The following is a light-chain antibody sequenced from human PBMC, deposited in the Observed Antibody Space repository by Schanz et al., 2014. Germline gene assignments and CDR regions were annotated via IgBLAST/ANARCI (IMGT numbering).Light chain of an antibody. CDR3: QQYNNWPPTWT. CDR1: QSVTSY. J-gene: IGKJ1*01. V-gene: IGKV3-11*01. CDR2: GAS. Sequence: EIVLTQSPGTLSLSPGERATLSCRASQSVTSYLAWYQQKPGQAPRLLIYGASNRATGIPARFSGSGSGTDFTLTISSLEPEDFAVYYCQQYNNWPPTWTFGQGTKVEIK.